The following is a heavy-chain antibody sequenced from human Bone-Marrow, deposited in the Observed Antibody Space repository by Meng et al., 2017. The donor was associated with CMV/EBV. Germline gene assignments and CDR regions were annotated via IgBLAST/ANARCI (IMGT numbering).Heavy chain of an antibody. CDR2: IYYSGST. D-gene: IGHD2-21*01. CDR3: ASCGGDCPKHFKYFQH. V-gene: IGHV4-39*07. CDR1: GGSISSSSYY. Sequence: SETLSLTCTVSGGSISSSSYYWGWIRQPPGKGLEWIGSIYYSGSTYYNPSLKSRVTISVDTSKNQFSLKLSSVTAADTAVYYCASCGGDCPKHFKYFQHWGQGTLATFSS. J-gene: IGHJ1*01.